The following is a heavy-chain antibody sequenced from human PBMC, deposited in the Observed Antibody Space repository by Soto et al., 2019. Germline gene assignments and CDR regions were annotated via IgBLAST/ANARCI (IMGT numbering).Heavy chain of an antibody. CDR3: ARDPTYSSGYYSFYFDY. V-gene: IGHV6-1*01. J-gene: IGHJ4*02. D-gene: IGHD6-19*01. Sequence: PSQTLSLTCAISGDSVSSNSAAWNWIRQSPSRGLEWLGRTYYRSKWYNDYAVSVKSRITINPDTSKNQFSLQLNSVTPEDTAVYYCARDPTYSSGYYSFYFDYWGQGTLVTVSS. CDR1: GDSVSSNSAA. CDR2: TYYRSKWYN.